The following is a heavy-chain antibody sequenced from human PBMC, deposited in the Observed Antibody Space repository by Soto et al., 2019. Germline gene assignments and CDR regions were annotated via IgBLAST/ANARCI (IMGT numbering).Heavy chain of an antibody. Sequence: GGSLRLSCAASGFTFSGSAMHWVRQASGKGLEWVGRIRSKANSYATAYAASVKGRFTISRDDSKNTAYLQMNSLKTEDTAVYYCTRHPPGWELWSLRAFDYWGQGTLVTVSS. CDR1: GFTFSGSA. J-gene: IGHJ4*02. CDR3: TRHPPGWELWSLRAFDY. V-gene: IGHV3-73*01. CDR2: IRSKANSYAT. D-gene: IGHD1-26*01.